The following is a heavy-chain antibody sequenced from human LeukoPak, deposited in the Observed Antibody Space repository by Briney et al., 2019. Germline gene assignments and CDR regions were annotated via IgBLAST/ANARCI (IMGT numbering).Heavy chain of an antibody. Sequence: ASVKVSCKASGYTFTSYDINWVRQATGQGLEWMGWMNPNSGNTGYAQKFQGRVTMTRNTSISTAYMELSSLRPEDTAVYYCARGRALPKRGRKNYYYMDVWGKGTTVTVSS. J-gene: IGHJ6*03. CDR3: ARGRALPKRGRKNYYYMDV. D-gene: IGHD1-26*01. CDR1: GYTFTSYD. V-gene: IGHV1-8*01. CDR2: MNPNSGNT.